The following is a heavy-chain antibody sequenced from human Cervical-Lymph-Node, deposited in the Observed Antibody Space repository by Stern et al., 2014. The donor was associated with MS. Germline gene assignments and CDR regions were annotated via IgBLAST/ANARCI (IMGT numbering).Heavy chain of an antibody. CDR1: GGSISSYY. CDR3: ARGQYSYGFDYYYYGMDV. V-gene: IGHV4-59*01. J-gene: IGHJ6*02. D-gene: IGHD5-18*01. Sequence: VQLEESGPGLVKPSETLSLTCTVSGGSISSYYWSWIRQPPGKGLKWIGYIYYSGSTNYNPSLKSRVTISVDTSKNQFSLKLSSVTAADTAVYYCARGQYSYGFDYYYYGMDVWGQGTTVTVSS. CDR2: IYYSGST.